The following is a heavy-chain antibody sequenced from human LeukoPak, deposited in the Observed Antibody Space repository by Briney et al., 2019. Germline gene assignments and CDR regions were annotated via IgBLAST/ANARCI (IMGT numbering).Heavy chain of an antibody. D-gene: IGHD3/OR15-3a*01. CDR1: GGSFRDYY. V-gene: IGHV4-34*01. J-gene: IGHJ2*01. Sequence: SETLSLTCAVYGGSFRDYYWSWIRQTPGEGLQWIGGIKYSGSTDYNPSLKSRVTMSIDTSKNQFSLKLTSVTTADTALYYCARGILGQGYFDLWGRDTLVTVSS. CDR3: ARGILGQGYFDL. CDR2: IKYSGST.